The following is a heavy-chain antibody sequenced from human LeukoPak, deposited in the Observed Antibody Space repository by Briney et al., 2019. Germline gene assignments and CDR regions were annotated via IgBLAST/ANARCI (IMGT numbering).Heavy chain of an antibody. CDR3: ARCNTVTTLDS. V-gene: IGHV5-51*01. CDR1: GYSFSSYW. Sequence: GDSLKISCKGSGYSFSSYWIGWVRRMPGKGLEWMGIIYPGDSDTRYSPSFQGQVTISVDKSISTAYLQWSSLKASDTAMYYCARCNTVTTLDSWGQGTLVTVSS. D-gene: IGHD4-17*01. J-gene: IGHJ4*02. CDR2: IYPGDSDT.